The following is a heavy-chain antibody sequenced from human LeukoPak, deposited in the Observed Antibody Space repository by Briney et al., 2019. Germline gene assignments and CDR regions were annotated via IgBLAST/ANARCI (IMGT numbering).Heavy chain of an antibody. J-gene: IGHJ5*02. Sequence: SETLSLTCAVYGGSFSGYYWSWIRRPPGKGLEWIGEINHSGSTNYNPSLKSRVTISVDTSKNQFSLKLSSVTAADTAVYYCASVVVVPAAYYNWFDPWGQGTLVTVSS. CDR1: GGSFSGYY. D-gene: IGHD2-2*01. CDR3: ASVVVVPAAYYNWFDP. V-gene: IGHV4-34*01. CDR2: INHSGST.